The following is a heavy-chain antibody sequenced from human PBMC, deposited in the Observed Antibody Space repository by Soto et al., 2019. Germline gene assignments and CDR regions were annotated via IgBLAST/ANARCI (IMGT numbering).Heavy chain of an antibody. CDR1: GESVSSGDYY. CDR3: ARVYSSSWYYFDY. Sequence: SESLYITRRVSGESVSSGDYYGSWIRQPPGKGLEWIGHVYFSGSTNYIPSLKSRLTMSVDTAKNQFSLKLNSVTAADTAVYYCARVYSSSWYYFDYWGQGTLVTVYS. J-gene: IGHJ4*02. D-gene: IGHD6-13*01. V-gene: IGHV4-61*08. CDR2: VYFSGST.